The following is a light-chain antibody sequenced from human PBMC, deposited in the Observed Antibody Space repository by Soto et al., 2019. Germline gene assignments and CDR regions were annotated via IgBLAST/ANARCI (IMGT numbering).Light chain of an antibody. CDR3: QQYNNWT. CDR2: GAS. V-gene: IGKV3D-15*01. Sequence: EIVLTQSPGTLSLSPGERATLSCRASERLSSVYLAWYQQRPGQPPRLLIYGASNRATGIPDRFSGSGSGTEFTLTISSLQSEDFAFYYCQQYNNWTFGQGTRVVIK. J-gene: IGKJ1*01. CDR1: ERLSSVY.